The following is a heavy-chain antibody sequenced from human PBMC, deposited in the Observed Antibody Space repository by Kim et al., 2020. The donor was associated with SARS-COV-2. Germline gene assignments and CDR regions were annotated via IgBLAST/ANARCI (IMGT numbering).Heavy chain of an antibody. Sequence: SVKVSCKASGGTFSSYAISWVRQAPGQGLEWMGRIIPILGIANYAQKFQGRVTITADKSTSTAYMELSSLGSEDTAVYYCARVVQSPGPLDYWGQGTLVTVSS. CDR1: GGTFSSYA. D-gene: IGHD2-8*01. V-gene: IGHV1-69*04. CDR3: ARVVQSPGPLDY. J-gene: IGHJ4*02. CDR2: IIPILGIA.